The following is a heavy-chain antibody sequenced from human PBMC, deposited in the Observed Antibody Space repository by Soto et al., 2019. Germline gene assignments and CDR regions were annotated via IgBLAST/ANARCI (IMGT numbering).Heavy chain of an antibody. CDR2: IDPDGSPT. Sequence: GRSLRISCASYGFTFSSYWMHWVRQGPGEGLVWVSHIDPDGSPTHYADSVKGRFTISRDNAKNTLYLQMNNLRVEDTGVYYCASLSALIDHCGHGTLVTVSS. CDR1: GFTFSSYW. V-gene: IGHV3-74*01. D-gene: IGHD3-3*01. J-gene: IGHJ4*01. CDR3: ASLSALIDH.